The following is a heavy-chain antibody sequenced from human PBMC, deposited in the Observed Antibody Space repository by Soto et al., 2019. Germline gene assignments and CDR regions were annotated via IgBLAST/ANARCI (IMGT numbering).Heavy chain of an antibody. V-gene: IGHV1-18*01. CDR3: ARGRYGDY. CDR1: GYIFTTYG. D-gene: IGHD1-1*01. Sequence: QVHLVQSGAEVKKPGASVKVSCKGSGYIFTTYGITWVRQAPGQGLEWMGWISAHNGNTNYAQKLQGRVTVTRDTSTSTASMELTNLRSDDPAVYYCARGRYGDYWGQGALVTVSS. J-gene: IGHJ4*02. CDR2: ISAHNGNT.